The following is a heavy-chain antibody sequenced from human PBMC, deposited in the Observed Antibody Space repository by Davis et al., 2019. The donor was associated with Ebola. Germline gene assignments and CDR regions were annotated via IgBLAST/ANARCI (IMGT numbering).Heavy chain of an antibody. Sequence: GESLKISCAASGFTFSSYSMNWVRQAPGKGLEWVSSISSSSSYIYYADSVKGRFTISRDNAKNSLYLQMNSLRAEDTAVYYCARDLHHIVVVWNAFDIWGQGTMVTVSS. D-gene: IGHD2-15*01. CDR1: GFTFSSYS. V-gene: IGHV3-21*01. CDR2: ISSSSSYI. J-gene: IGHJ3*02. CDR3: ARDLHHIVVVWNAFDI.